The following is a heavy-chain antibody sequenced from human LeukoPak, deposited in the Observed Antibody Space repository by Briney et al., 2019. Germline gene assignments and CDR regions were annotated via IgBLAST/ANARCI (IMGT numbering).Heavy chain of an antibody. D-gene: IGHD3-3*01. CDR3: AGQKYYDFWSGYYYFDY. J-gene: IGHJ4*02. CDR2: IYYSGST. V-gene: IGHV4-59*08. CDR1: GGSISSYY. Sequence: SETLSLTCTVSGGSISSYYWSWIRQPPGKGLEWIGYIYYSGSTNYNPSLKSRVTISVDTSKNQFSLKLSSVTAADTAVYYCAGQKYYDFWSGYYYFDYWGQGTPVTVSS.